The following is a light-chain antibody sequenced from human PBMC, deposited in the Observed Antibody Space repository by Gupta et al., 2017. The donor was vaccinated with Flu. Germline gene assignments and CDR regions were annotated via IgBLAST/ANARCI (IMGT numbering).Light chain of an antibody. CDR1: GAVTSGHY. CDR2: DTG. V-gene: IGLV7-46*01. J-gene: IGLJ3*02. Sequence: GAVTSGHYPDCFQQKPGQAPRTLIYDTGNKHSWTPARFSGSLLGGKAALTLSGAQPEDEAEYYCLLSYSGARYWVFGGGTKLTVL. CDR3: LLSYSGARYWV.